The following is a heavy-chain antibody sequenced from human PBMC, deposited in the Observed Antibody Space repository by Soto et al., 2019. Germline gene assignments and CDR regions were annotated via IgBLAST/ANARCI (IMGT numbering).Heavy chain of an antibody. Sequence: EASVKVSCKASGGTFSSYAISWVRQAPGQGLEWMGGIIPIFGTANYAQKFQGRVTITADESTSTAYMELSSLRSEDTAVYYCARDRRNCGGDCHLPENDAFDIWGQGTMVTVSS. V-gene: IGHV1-69*13. CDR1: GGTFSSYA. CDR3: ARDRRNCGGDCHLPENDAFDI. D-gene: IGHD2-21*02. CDR2: IIPIFGTA. J-gene: IGHJ3*02.